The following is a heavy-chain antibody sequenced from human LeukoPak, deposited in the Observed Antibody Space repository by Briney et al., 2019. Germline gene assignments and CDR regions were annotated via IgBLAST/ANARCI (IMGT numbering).Heavy chain of an antibody. J-gene: IGHJ4*02. V-gene: IGHV1-8*01. D-gene: IGHD1-26*01. CDR2: MNPNTGDT. CDR1: GYTFTGYD. CDR3: TRGSLSGSSRDY. Sequence: ASVRVSCKASGYTFTGYDINWVRQATGQGLEWMGWMNPNTGDTGHAQKFQGRVTMTRNTSIDTAYMELSGLRSEDTAVYYCTRGSLSGSSRDYWGRGTLVTVS.